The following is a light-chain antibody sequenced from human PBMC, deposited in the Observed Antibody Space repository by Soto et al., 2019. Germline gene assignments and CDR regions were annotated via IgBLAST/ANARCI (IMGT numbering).Light chain of an antibody. V-gene: IGKV3-20*01. CDR1: QSVSSSY. Sequence: EIVLTQFPGTLSLSPGERATLSCRASQSVSSSYLAWYQQKPGQAPRLLIYGASTRATGIPDRFSGSGSGTDFTLNISRLEPEDCAVYYCQEYSSSRTFGQGTNVDIK. J-gene: IGKJ1*01. CDR2: GAS. CDR3: QEYSSSRT.